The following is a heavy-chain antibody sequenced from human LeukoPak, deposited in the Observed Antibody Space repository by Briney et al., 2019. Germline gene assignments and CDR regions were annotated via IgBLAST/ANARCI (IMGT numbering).Heavy chain of an antibody. V-gene: IGHV3-9*01. CDR1: GFTFDDYA. J-gene: IGHJ4*02. CDR2: ISWNSGSI. CDR3: AKDKYYDSSGYSDY. D-gene: IGHD3-22*01. Sequence: PGGSLRLSCAASGFTFDDYAMHWDREAPGKGLEWVSGISWNSGSIGYADSVKGRFTISRDNAKNSLYLQMNSLRAEDTALYYCAKDKYYDSSGYSDYWGQGTLVTVSS.